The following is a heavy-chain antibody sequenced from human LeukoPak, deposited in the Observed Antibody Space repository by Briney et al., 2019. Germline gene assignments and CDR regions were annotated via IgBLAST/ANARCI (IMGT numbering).Heavy chain of an antibody. V-gene: IGHV3-30*18. J-gene: IGHJ4*02. CDR1: GFTFSSYD. CDR2: ISYDGSTI. CDR3: AKAKSYSSGTSGY. Sequence: GGSLRLSCAASGFTFSSYDMHWVRQAPGKGLEWVAVISYDGSTIYYADSVKVRFTISRDNSKNTLYLQMNSLEAEDTAVYYCAKAKSYSSGTSGYWGQGTPVTVSS. D-gene: IGHD5-18*01.